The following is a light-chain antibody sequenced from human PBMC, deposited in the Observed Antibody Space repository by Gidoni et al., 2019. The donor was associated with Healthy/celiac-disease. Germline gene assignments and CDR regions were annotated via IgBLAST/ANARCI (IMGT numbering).Light chain of an antibody. CDR1: HSISSW. V-gene: IGKV1-5*03. CDR2: KAS. CDR3: QQYNSSTWT. Sequence: DIQMTQSPSTLSASVGDRVTITCRASHSISSWLDWYQQKPGKAPKLLIYKASSLESGVPSRFSGSGSVTEFTLTISSLQPDDFATYYCQQYNSSTWTFGQGTKAEIK. J-gene: IGKJ1*01.